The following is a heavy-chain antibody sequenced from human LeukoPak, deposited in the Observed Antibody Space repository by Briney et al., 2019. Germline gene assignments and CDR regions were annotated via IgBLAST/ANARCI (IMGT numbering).Heavy chain of an antibody. J-gene: IGHJ4*02. CDR1: GLTFSGSG. CDR3: AGDYNFLTGLNY. D-gene: IGHD3-9*01. Sequence: GGSLTLSCAASGLTFSGSGIHWVRQASGKGLEWLGRIGRQGDSDATRYAASLKGKFTISRVDSRNTAYLQMNSLKTEDTAVYYCAGDYNFLTGLNYWGQRTLVTVSS. CDR2: IGRQGDSDAT. V-gene: IGHV3-73*01.